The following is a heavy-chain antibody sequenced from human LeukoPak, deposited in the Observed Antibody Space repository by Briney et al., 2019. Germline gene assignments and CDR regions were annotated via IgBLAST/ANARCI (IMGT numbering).Heavy chain of an antibody. CDR3: ARIASGGYSFDY. J-gene: IGHJ4*02. V-gene: IGHV1-18*01. D-gene: IGHD3-22*01. Sequence: GASVKVSCKAAGYTLTSYSLSWVRQAPGQGLEWMGWISAFNGNTNYAQKFQGRVTMTTDTSTSTAYMELRSLTSDDTAVYYCARIASGGYSFDYWGQGTLVTVSS. CDR2: ISAFNGNT. CDR1: GYTLTSYS.